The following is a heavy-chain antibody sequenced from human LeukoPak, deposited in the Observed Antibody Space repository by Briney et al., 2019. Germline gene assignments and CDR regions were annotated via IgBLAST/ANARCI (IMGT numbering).Heavy chain of an antibody. D-gene: IGHD6-19*01. CDR2: ISAYNGNT. V-gene: IGHV1-18*01. Sequence: GASVKVSCKASGYTFTSYGISWVRQAPGQGLEWMGWISAYNGNTNYAQKLQGRVTMTTDTSTSTAYMELRSLRSDDTAVYYCARDGRGYSSGPIYFDYWGQGTLVTVPS. J-gene: IGHJ4*02. CDR3: ARDGRGYSSGPIYFDY. CDR1: GYTFTSYG.